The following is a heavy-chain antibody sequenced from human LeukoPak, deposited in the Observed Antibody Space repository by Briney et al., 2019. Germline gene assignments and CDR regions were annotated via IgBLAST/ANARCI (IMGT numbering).Heavy chain of an antibody. J-gene: IGHJ6*04. Sequence: GGSLKLSCAASGFTFSDYYMSWIRQAPWKGLDWVSYISSSGSTLYYADSVKGRFTISRDNAKNSLYLQMNSLRAEDTAVYYCAELGITMIGGVWGKGTTVTISS. V-gene: IGHV3-11*04. CDR3: AELGITMIGGV. CDR2: ISSSGSTL. CDR1: GFTFSDYY. D-gene: IGHD3-10*02.